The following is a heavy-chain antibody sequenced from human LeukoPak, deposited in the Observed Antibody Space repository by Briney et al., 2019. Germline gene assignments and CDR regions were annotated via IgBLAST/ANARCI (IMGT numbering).Heavy chain of an antibody. CDR2: ISSSGSTI. D-gene: IGHD6-19*01. CDR1: GFTFSSYE. CDR3: AKDAISTGIAVAGTLEFDY. J-gene: IGHJ4*02. V-gene: IGHV3-48*03. Sequence: GGSLRLSCAASGFTFSSYEMNWVRQAPGKGLEWVSYISSSGSTIYYADSVKGRFTISRDNSKNTLYLQMNSLRAEDTAVYYCAKDAISTGIAVAGTLEFDYWGQGTLVTVSS.